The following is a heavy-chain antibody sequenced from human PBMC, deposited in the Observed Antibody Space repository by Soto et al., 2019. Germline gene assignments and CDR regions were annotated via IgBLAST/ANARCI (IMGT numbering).Heavy chain of an antibody. J-gene: IGHJ4*02. Sequence: QVQLVESGGGLVKPGGSLRLSCAASGFTFSDYYMSWIRQAPGKGLEWVSYISSSSSYTNYADSVKGRFTISRDNAKNSLYLQMNSLRAEDTAVYYCAMEYYYDSSGYYPPGYWGQGTLVTVSS. V-gene: IGHV3-11*06. CDR3: AMEYYYDSSGYYPPGY. CDR2: ISSSSSYT. CDR1: GFTFSDYY. D-gene: IGHD3-22*01.